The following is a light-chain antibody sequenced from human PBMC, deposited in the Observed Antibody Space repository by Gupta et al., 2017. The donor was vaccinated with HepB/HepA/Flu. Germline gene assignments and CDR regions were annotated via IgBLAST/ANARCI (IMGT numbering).Light chain of an antibody. CDR2: WAS. J-gene: IGKJ2*04. CDR1: QSVLFNSNNKNY. Sequence: DIVMTQSPDSLAVSLGERATINCKSSQSVLFNSNNKNYLAWNQQRPGQPPKLLIYWASTRESGVPDRFSGSGSGTDFTLTISSLQAEDVAVYYCQQYYSVPCSFGLGTKLEIK. V-gene: IGKV4-1*01. CDR3: QQYYSVPCS.